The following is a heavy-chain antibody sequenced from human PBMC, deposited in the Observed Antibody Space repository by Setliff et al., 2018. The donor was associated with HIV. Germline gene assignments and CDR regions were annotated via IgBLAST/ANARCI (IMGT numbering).Heavy chain of an antibody. J-gene: IGHJ4*02. CDR3: ARRGGGNYQTLYYFDY. CDR1: GYSIRGGFY. CDR2: LSHYGST. D-gene: IGHD3-10*01. Sequence: SETLSLTCTVSGYSIRGGFYWGWIRQPPGKGLEWIGSLSHYGSTYYNPSLKNRVLMSLDTSKNQFSLRLSSVTAADTAMYFCARRGGGNYQTLYYFDYWGQGRLVTVS. V-gene: IGHV4-38-2*02.